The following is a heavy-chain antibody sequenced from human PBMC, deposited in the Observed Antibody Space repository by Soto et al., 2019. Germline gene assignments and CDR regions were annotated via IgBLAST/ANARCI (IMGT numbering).Heavy chain of an antibody. V-gene: IGHV3-7*01. Sequence: GGSLRLSCAASGFTFSSYWMSWVRQAPGKGLEWVANIKQDGSEKYYVDSVKGRFTISRDNAKNSLYLQMNSLRAEDTAVYYCTRDPGLYYYDSSGYPDYWGQGTLVTVSS. CDR2: IKQDGSEK. CDR3: TRDPGLYYYDSSGYPDY. CDR1: GFTFSSYW. J-gene: IGHJ4*02. D-gene: IGHD3-22*01.